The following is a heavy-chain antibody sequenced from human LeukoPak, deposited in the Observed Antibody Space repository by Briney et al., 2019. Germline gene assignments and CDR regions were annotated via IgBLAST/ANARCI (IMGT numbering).Heavy chain of an antibody. CDR2: INPDSGGT. CDR1: GYTFTDFY. CDR3: ARLGFCSGGSCPYYFDY. V-gene: IGHV1-2*02. D-gene: IGHD2-15*01. J-gene: IGHJ4*02. Sequence: ASVWVSCKASGYTFTDFYNHWVRQAPGQGLEWMGWINPDSGGTNYAQKFQGRVTMTRDTSISTAYMELSRLRSDDTAVYYCARLGFCSGGSCPYYFDYWGQGTLVTVSS.